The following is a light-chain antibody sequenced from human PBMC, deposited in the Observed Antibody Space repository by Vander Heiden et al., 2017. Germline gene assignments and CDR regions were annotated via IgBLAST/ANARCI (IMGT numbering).Light chain of an antibody. Sequence: NQLSQSPSTLSASVGDRVTITCRASQGISSWLAWYQQKPGKAPKLLIYNASSLESGVPSRFSGSGSGTEFTLTISSLQPDDFATYYCQQYNSYSWTFGQGTKVEIK. CDR3: QQYNSYSWT. V-gene: IGKV1-5*03. CDR2: NAS. CDR1: QGISSW. J-gene: IGKJ1*01.